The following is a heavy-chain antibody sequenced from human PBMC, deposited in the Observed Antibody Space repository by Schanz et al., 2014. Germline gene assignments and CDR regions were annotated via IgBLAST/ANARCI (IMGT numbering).Heavy chain of an antibody. CDR3: ARDRGHGDLPGDI. V-gene: IGHV4-31*03. CDR2: ISYSGST. Sequence: QVQLQQWGAGLLKPSQTLSLTCTVSGGSVSSGGDYWSWIRQHPGKGLEWIGFISYSGSTYYNPSLKSRVTISVDTSKNQLSLNLSSATAADTAVYYCARDRGHGDLPGDIWGQGTMVTVSS. CDR1: GGSVSSGGDY. J-gene: IGHJ3*02. D-gene: IGHD4-17*01.